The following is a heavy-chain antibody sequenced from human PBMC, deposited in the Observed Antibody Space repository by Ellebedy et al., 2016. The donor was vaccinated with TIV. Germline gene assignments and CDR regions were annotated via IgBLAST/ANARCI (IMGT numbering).Heavy chain of an antibody. V-gene: IGHV5-51*01. J-gene: IGHJ5*02. CDR1: GYSFTTSW. D-gene: IGHD2-15*01. Sequence: GGSLRLSCKASGYSFTTSWIGWVRQMPGNGLEWMGIIYPADSDTTYSPSFQGQVTISADKSITTAYLQWNSLKASDTAMYYCARLVSDCSSGSCYNWFDPWGQGTRVTVSS. CDR2: IYPADSDT. CDR3: ARLVSDCSSGSCYNWFDP.